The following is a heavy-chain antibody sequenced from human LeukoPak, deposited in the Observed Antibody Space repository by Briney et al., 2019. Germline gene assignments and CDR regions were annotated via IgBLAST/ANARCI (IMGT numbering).Heavy chain of an antibody. CDR2: ISGSGGST. J-gene: IGHJ4*02. Sequence: GGSLRLSCAASGFTFSSYGMSWVRQAPGKGLEWVSAISGSGGSTYYADSVKGRFTISRDNSKNTLYLQMNSLRAEDTAVYYCAKVSGLIAVAGILDYWGQGTLVTVSS. CDR3: AKVSGLIAVAGILDY. D-gene: IGHD6-19*01. CDR1: GFTFSSYG. V-gene: IGHV3-23*01.